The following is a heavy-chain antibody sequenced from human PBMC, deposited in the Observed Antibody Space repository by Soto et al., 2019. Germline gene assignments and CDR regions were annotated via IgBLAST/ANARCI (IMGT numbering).Heavy chain of an antibody. CDR3: AKYDILTGYYSCFDY. J-gene: IGHJ4*02. Sequence: PGGSLRLSCAASGFTFSSYAMSWVRQAPGKGLEWVSAISGSGGSTYYADSVKGRFTISRDNSKNTLYLQMNSPRAEDTAVYYCAKYDILTGYYSCFDYWGQGTLVTVSS. CDR2: ISGSGGST. V-gene: IGHV3-23*01. CDR1: GFTFSSYA. D-gene: IGHD3-9*01.